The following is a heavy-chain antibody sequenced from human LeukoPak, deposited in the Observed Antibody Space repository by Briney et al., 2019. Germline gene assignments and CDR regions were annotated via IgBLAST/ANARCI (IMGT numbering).Heavy chain of an antibody. Sequence: PSVKVSCEASGYTFTGYYMHWVRQAPGQGLEWMGWINPNSGGTNYAQKFQGRVTMTRDTSISTAYMELSRLRSDDTAVYYCARARMRGSGATDYWGQGTLVTVSS. D-gene: IGHD1-14*01. V-gene: IGHV1-2*02. CDR2: INPNSGGT. CDR1: GYTFTGYY. CDR3: ARARMRGSGATDY. J-gene: IGHJ4*02.